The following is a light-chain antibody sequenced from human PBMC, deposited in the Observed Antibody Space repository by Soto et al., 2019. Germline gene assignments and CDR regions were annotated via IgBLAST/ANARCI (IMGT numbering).Light chain of an antibody. CDR1: SGHTTYI. CDR2: LETSGSY. J-gene: IGLJ2*01. CDR3: ETWDINTHVV. V-gene: IGLV4-60*02. Sequence: QPVLTQSSSASASLGSSVKLTCTLSSGHTTYIIAWHQQQPGKPPRYLMKLETSGSYNKGSGVPDRFSGSSSGADRYLTISNLQFEDEADYYCETWDINTHVVFGGGTKLTVL.